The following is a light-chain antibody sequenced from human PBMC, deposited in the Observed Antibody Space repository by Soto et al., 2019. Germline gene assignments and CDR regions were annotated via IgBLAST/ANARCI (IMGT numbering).Light chain of an antibody. J-gene: IGKJ2*01. CDR3: QQSYSTPPT. CDR1: QSIRTS. CDR2: GGF. Sequence: DIPMTQSPSSLSASVGDRVTMTCRASQSIRTSLNWYQQKPGKAPKLLIYGGFSLQSGAPSRFSGSGSGTDFTLTISSLQPEDFAVYYCQQSYSTPPTFGQGTKVEIK. V-gene: IGKV1-39*01.